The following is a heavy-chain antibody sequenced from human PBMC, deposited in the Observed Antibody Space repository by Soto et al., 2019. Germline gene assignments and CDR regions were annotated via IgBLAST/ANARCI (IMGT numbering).Heavy chain of an antibody. D-gene: IGHD6-19*01. CDR3: ARESPSSQWLPIRYFDY. Sequence: EVQLVESGGDLVQPGGSLRLSCAASRFTFSDYSMNWVRQAPGKGLEWVSYISGGGETIYYADSVRGRFTISRDNAKNSLFLQMNSLREEDTAVYYCARESPSSQWLPIRYFDYWGQGTLVTVSS. V-gene: IGHV3-48*02. CDR1: RFTFSDYS. J-gene: IGHJ4*02. CDR2: ISGGGETI.